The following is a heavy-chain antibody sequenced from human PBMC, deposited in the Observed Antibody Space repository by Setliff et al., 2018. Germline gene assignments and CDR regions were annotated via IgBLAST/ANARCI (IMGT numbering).Heavy chain of an antibody. CDR2: IYSDGST. CDR3: ARWAYYYYYMDV. CDR1: GFTFTNAW. V-gene: IGHV3-53*01. Sequence: GGSLRLSCAVSGFTFTNAWMTWVRQTPGKGLEWVSVIYSDGSTYYADSVKGRFTISRDNSKNTLYLQMNSLRAEDTAVYYCARWAYYYYYMDVWGKGTTVTVSS. J-gene: IGHJ6*03.